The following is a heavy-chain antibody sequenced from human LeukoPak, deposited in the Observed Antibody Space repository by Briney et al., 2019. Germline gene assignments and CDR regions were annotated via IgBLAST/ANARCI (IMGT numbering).Heavy chain of an antibody. J-gene: IGHJ4*02. CDR1: GFTFSSYW. V-gene: IGHV3-74*01. D-gene: IGHD4-17*01. CDR3: AKGADYGFGGYFDY. Sequence: GGSLRLSCAASGFTFSSYWMHWVRQAPGKGLVWVSRINSDGSSTSYADSVKGRFTISRDNSKNTLYLQMNSLRAEDTAVYYCAKGADYGFGGYFDYWGQGTLVTVSS. CDR2: INSDGSST.